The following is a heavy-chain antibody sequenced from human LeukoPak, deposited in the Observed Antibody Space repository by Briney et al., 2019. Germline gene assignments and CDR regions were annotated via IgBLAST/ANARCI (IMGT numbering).Heavy chain of an antibody. J-gene: IGHJ3*02. CDR2: MNPSSGDT. CDR1: GYTFTSFD. CDR3: ATLADLVYSSGTFDI. D-gene: IGHD6-19*01. Sequence: GASVKVSCKASGYTFTSFDINWVRQATGQGLEWMGWMNPSSGDTGYAQKFQGRVTITKNTSISTTYMELSSLRSEDTAVYYCATLADLVYSSGTFDIWGQGTMVTVSS. V-gene: IGHV1-8*03.